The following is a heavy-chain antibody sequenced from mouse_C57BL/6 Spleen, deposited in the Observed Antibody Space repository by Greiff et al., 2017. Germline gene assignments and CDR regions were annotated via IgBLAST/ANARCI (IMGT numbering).Heavy chain of an antibody. V-gene: IGHV5-17*01. CDR3: ARGNPYYGSSYDY. CDR2: ISSGSSTI. J-gene: IGHJ2*01. Sequence: EVMLVESGGGLVKPGGSLKLSCAASGFTFSDYGMHWVRQAPEKGLEWVAYISSGSSTIYYADTVKGRFTISRDNAKNTLFLQMTSLRSEDTAMYYCARGNPYYGSSYDYWGQGTTLTVSS. CDR1: GFTFSDYG. D-gene: IGHD1-1*01.